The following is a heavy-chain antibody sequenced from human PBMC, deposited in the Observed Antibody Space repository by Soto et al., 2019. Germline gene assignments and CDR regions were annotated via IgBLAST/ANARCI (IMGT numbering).Heavy chain of an antibody. D-gene: IGHD4-17*01. V-gene: IGHV1-3*01. CDR2: INAGNGNT. CDR3: ARDPDYGGSAYYFDS. J-gene: IGHJ4*02. CDR1: GYTFTNYA. Sequence: GASVKVSCKASGYTFTNYAMHWVRQAPGQRLEWMGWINAGNGNTKYSQKFQGRVTITRDTSASTAYMELNSLRDDDTAVFYCARDPDYGGSAYYFDSWGQGSVVTVSS.